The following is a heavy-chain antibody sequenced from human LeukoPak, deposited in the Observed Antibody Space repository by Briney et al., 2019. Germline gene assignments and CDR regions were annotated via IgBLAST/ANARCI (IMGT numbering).Heavy chain of an antibody. CDR2: ISSDGSNK. V-gene: IGHV3-30*18. CDR1: GLTFSRYG. D-gene: IGHD2-2*03. Sequence: QPGRSLRLSCAASGLTFSRYGMHWVRQAPGKGLEWVAVISSDGSNKYYADSVKGRFAISRDNSKNTLYLQMNSLKAEDTAVYYCAKFGYCSGTSCPGDYWGQGTLVTVSS. J-gene: IGHJ4*02. CDR3: AKFGYCSGTSCPGDY.